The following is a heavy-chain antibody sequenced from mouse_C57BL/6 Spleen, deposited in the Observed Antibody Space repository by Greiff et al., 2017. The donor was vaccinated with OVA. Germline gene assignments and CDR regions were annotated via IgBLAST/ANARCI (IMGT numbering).Heavy chain of an antibody. CDR3: ARDWGDYSGYFDY. CDR2: ISDGGSYT. V-gene: IGHV5-4*01. D-gene: IGHD1-1*02. J-gene: IGHJ2*01. Sequence: EVQVVESGGGLVKPGGSLKLSCAASGFTFSSYAMSWVRQTPEKRLEWVATISDGGSYTYYPDNVKGRFTISRDNAKNNLYLQMSHLKSEDTAMYYCARDWGDYSGYFDYWGQGTTLTVSS. CDR1: GFTFSSYA.